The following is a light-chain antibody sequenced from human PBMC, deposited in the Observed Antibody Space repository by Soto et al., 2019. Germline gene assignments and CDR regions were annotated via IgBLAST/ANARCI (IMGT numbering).Light chain of an antibody. Sequence: QSALTQPASVSGSPGQSITISCTGTISDVGGYNYVSWYQHHPGKAPKLMIYDVTNRPSGVSNRFSASKSGNTASLTISGLQAADEADYYCSSYTSSSTVVFGGGTKLTVL. V-gene: IGLV2-14*03. CDR2: DVT. CDR1: ISDVGGYNY. CDR3: SSYTSSSTVV. J-gene: IGLJ2*01.